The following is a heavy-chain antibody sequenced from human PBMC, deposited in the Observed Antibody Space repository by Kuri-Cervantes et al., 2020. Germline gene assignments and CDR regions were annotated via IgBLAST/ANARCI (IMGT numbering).Heavy chain of an antibody. CDR3: ARVVVTAMYYYYGMDV. CDR2: INPNSGGT. CDR1: GYTFTGYC. D-gene: IGHD2-21*02. Sequence: ASVKVSCKASGYTFTGYCMHWVRQAPGQGLEWMGWINPNSGGTNYAQKFQGRVTMTRDTSISTAYMELSRLRSDDTAVYYCARVVVTAMYYYYGMDVWGQGTTVTVSS. V-gene: IGHV1-2*02. J-gene: IGHJ6*02.